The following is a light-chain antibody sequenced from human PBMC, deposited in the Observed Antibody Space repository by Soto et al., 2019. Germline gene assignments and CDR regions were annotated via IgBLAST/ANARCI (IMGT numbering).Light chain of an antibody. CDR1: HDISNY. CDR3: QYCDYLPL. Sequence: DIQMTQSPSSLSASVGDRVTITCQASHDISNYLNWYQHKPGKAPKLQIYGASNLETGVPSRFSGSGSGTDFTFTISSLQPEDIATYYCQYCDYLPLFGPGTTVDLK. CDR2: GAS. J-gene: IGKJ3*01. V-gene: IGKV1-33*01.